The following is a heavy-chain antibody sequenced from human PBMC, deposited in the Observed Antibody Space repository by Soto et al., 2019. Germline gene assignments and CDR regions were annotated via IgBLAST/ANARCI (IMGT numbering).Heavy chain of an antibody. CDR3: ARGQEGVVATH. CDR1: GGSLSGYY. Sequence: QVQLQQWGAGLLKPSETLSLNCAVTGGSLSGYYWSWIRQAPGKGLEWIGEVKDGGRTNYSPSLRGRVTISSDTSNNQFSLRLNSVTAADTGVYYCARGQEGVVATHWDQGSLVTVSS. J-gene: IGHJ4*02. V-gene: IGHV4-34*01. D-gene: IGHD5-12*01. CDR2: VKDGGRT.